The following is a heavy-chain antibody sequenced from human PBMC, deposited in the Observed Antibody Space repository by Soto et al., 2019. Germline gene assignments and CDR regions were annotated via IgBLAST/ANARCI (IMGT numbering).Heavy chain of an antibody. CDR3: ARAAGDYYDSSGYLLDY. V-gene: IGHV1-69*13. CDR1: GGTFSSYA. Sequence: SVKVSCKASGGTFSSYAISWVRQAPGQGLEWMGGIIPIFGTANYAQKFQGRVTITADESTSTAYMELSSLRSEDTAVYYCARAAGDYYDSSGYLLDYWGRGTLVTVSS. D-gene: IGHD3-22*01. CDR2: IIPIFGTA. J-gene: IGHJ4*02.